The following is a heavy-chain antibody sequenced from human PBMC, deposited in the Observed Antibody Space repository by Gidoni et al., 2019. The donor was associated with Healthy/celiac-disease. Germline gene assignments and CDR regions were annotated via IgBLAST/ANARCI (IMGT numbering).Heavy chain of an antibody. CDR2: INHRGST. V-gene: IGHV4-34*01. J-gene: IGHJ6*02. Sequence: QVQLQPWATGLFKPSETLSLTCAVLGWSFRGYYWSWIRQPPGKGLEWLGEINHRGSTNYNPSLKSRVTISVDTSKNQFSLKLSSVTAADTAVYYCARSIAALHYYYYGMDVWGQGTTVTVSS. CDR3: ARSIAALHYYYYGMDV. D-gene: IGHD6-6*01. CDR1: GWSFRGYY.